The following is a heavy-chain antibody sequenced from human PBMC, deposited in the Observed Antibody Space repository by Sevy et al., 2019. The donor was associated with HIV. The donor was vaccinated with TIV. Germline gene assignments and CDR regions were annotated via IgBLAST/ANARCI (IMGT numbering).Heavy chain of an antibody. CDR3: ASHYYDTTGYYYPLDY. J-gene: IGHJ4*02. D-gene: IGHD3-22*01. CDR1: GFTFSTYA. V-gene: IGHV3-30*04. CDR2: ISDDGNNK. Sequence: GGSLRLSCTASGFTFSTYAMYWVRQAPGEGLEWVAVISDDGNNKDYADSVKGRFTVSRDNSKNTLYLQMYSLRAEDTAVYYCASHYYDTTGYYYPLDYWGQGTLVTVSS.